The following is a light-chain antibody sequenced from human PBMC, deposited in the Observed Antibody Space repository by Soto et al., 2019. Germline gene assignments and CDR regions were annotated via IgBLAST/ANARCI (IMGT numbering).Light chain of an antibody. Sequence: QSALAQPPSASGTPGQSVTISCTGTSSDVGGYNYVSWYQQHPGKAPKLMIYEVSERPSGVPDRFSGSKSSNTASLTVSGLQAEDEADYYCSSYAGSNNFVFGTGTMV. J-gene: IGLJ1*01. CDR2: EVS. CDR3: SSYAGSNNFV. V-gene: IGLV2-8*01. CDR1: SSDVGGYNY.